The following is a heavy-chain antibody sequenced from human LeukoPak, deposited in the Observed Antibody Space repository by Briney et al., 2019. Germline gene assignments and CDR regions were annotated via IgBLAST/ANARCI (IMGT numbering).Heavy chain of an antibody. CDR3: ARVLFYYGGNKSNRVDY. CDR1: GYTFTGYY. J-gene: IGHJ4*02. V-gene: IGHV1-2*02. Sequence: ASVKVSCKASGYTFTGYYIHWVRQAPGQGLEWMGWINPNSGGTNNAQKFQDRVTMTRDTSISTAYMELSRRRSDDTAVYYCARVLFYYGGNKSNRVDYWGQGTLVTVSS. D-gene: IGHD4-23*01. CDR2: INPNSGGT.